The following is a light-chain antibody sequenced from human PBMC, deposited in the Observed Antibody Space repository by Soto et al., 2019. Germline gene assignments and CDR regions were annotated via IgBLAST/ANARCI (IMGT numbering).Light chain of an antibody. CDR2: GAS. V-gene: IGKV3-15*01. Sequence: EIVMTQSPATLSVSPGERATLSCRASQSVSSNLAWYQQKPGQAPRLLIYGASTRATGIPARFSGSGSGTEFTLTLSILQSEDFAVYYCQQYINWPPTFGKGTKLEIK. CDR1: QSVSSN. J-gene: IGKJ2*01. CDR3: QQYINWPPT.